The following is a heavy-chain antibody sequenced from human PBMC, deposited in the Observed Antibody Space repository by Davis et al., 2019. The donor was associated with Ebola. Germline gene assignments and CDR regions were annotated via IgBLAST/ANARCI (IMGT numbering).Heavy chain of an antibody. D-gene: IGHD6-19*01. CDR3: ARGENSSGWYGYYGMDV. Sequence: PGGSLRLSCAASGFTFSSYAMSWVRQAPGKGLEWVSAISGSGGSTYYADSVKGRFTISRDNAKNSLYLQMNSLRAEDTAVYYCARGENSSGWYGYYGMDVWGKGTTVTVSS. CDR2: ISGSGGST. V-gene: IGHV3-23*01. CDR1: GFTFSSYA. J-gene: IGHJ6*04.